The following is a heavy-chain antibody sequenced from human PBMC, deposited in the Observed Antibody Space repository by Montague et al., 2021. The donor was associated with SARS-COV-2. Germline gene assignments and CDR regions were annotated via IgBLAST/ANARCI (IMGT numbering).Heavy chain of an antibody. CDR3: TRHVHMTWPEPSPGFDY. V-gene: IGHV4-39*01. D-gene: IGHD1-1*01. CDR2: VHYSGRP. CDR1: GDSISSSSYN. J-gene: IGHJ4*01. Sequence: SETRSLTCTVSGDSISSSSYNWGWIRQPPGKGLEWIGSVHYSGRPYYNPPLKSRVTIYVDTSKNQLSLKLSSVTAADTAVYYCTRHVHMTWPEPSPGFDYWGQGTLVTVSS.